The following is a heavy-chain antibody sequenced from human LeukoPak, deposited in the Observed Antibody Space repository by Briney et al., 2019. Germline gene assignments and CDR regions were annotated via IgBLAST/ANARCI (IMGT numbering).Heavy chain of an antibody. V-gene: IGHV3-30*02. Sequence: GGSLRLSCAASGLMFSTSGMHWVRQAPGKGLEWVAFIQYDGSEIYYADSLKGRFTISRDNSKNTLYLQMDSLRAEDTAVFYCARESGAAKIGQMLNYWGQGTLVTVSS. CDR3: ARESGAAKIGQMLNY. CDR1: GLMFSTSG. J-gene: IGHJ4*02. CDR2: IQYDGSEI. D-gene: IGHD3-10*02.